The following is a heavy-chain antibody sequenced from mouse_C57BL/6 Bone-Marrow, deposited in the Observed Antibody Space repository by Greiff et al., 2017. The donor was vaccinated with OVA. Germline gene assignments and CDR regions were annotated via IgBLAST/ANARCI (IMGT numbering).Heavy chain of an antibody. V-gene: IGHV1-81*01. CDR2: ISPRSGNT. CDR3: AREGYYGSSWFAY. CDR1: GYTFTSYG. Sequence: QVQLKQSGAELARPGASVKLSCKASGYTFTSYGISWVKQRTGQGLEWIGEISPRSGNTYYNEKFKGKATLTADKSSSTAYMELRSLTSEDSAVYFCAREGYYGSSWFAYWGQGTLVTVSA. D-gene: IGHD1-1*01. J-gene: IGHJ3*01.